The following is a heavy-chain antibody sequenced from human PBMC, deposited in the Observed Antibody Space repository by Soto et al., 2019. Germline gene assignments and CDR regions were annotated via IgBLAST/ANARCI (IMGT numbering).Heavy chain of an antibody. J-gene: IGHJ4*02. CDR1: GFTFSSYG. D-gene: IGHD3-3*01. Sequence: GGSLRLSCAASGFTFSSYGMHWVRQAPGKGLEWVAVISYDGSNKYYADSVKGRFTISRDNSKNTLYLQMNSLRAEDTAVYYCAKASGSGYYINPHFDYWGQGTLVTVSS. CDR3: AKASGSGYYINPHFDY. CDR2: ISYDGSNK. V-gene: IGHV3-30*18.